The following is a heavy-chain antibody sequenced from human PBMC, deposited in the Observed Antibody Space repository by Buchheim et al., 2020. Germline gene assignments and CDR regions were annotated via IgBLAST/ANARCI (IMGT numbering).Heavy chain of an antibody. CDR3: ARPDGYMPFDI. J-gene: IGHJ3*02. CDR2: IDPGDSYT. CDR1: GYSFANFW. V-gene: IGHV5-10-1*03. Sequence: EVQLVQSGAEVKKPGESLRISCKGSGYSFANFWITWVRQMPGKGLEWMGKIDPGDSYTIYSPSFQGHVTISVDKSISTAYLQWSSLRASDTAMYYCARPDGYMPFDIWGQGT. D-gene: IGHD5-18*01.